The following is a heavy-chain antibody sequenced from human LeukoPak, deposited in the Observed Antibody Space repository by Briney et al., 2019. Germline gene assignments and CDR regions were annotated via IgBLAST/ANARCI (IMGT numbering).Heavy chain of an antibody. V-gene: IGHV3-23*01. CDR3: ARDYADYVGYFFFDY. Sequence: GGSLRLSCAASGFTFNNYAMSWVRQAPGKGLEWVSSISGGGETTYYADSTKGRFTISRDNSQNTLYLQMNSLRAKDTAVYYCARDYADYVGYFFFDYWGQGTLVTVSS. CDR2: ISGGGETT. CDR1: GFTFNNYA. D-gene: IGHD4-17*01. J-gene: IGHJ4*02.